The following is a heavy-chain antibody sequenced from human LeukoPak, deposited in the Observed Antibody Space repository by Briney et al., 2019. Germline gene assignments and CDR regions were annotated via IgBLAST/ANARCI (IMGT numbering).Heavy chain of an antibody. CDR1: GYTFTIYG. Sequence: ASVNVSCKASGYTFTIYGISWVRQAPGQGLEWMGWISAYNGNTNYAQKLQGRVTMTTDTSTSTAYMGLSSLTSDDTAVYYCARDSADCSAGSCYSAEYFQHWGQGTLVTVSS. J-gene: IGHJ1*01. D-gene: IGHD2-15*01. V-gene: IGHV1-18*01. CDR2: ISAYNGNT. CDR3: ARDSADCSAGSCYSAEYFQH.